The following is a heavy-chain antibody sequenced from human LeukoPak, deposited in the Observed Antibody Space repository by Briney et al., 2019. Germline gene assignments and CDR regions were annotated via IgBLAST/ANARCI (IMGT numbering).Heavy chain of an antibody. CDR1: GFTFSSYA. CDR3: ARNQQLGGHSYYYYGMDV. V-gene: IGHV3-23*01. D-gene: IGHD3-16*01. J-gene: IGHJ6*02. CDR2: ISGSGGST. Sequence: GGSLRLSCAASGFTFSSYAMSWVRQAPGKGLEWVSAISGSGGSTYYADSVKGRFTISRDNSKNTLYLQMNSLRAEDTAVYYCARNQQLGGHSYYYYGMDVWGQGTTVTVSS.